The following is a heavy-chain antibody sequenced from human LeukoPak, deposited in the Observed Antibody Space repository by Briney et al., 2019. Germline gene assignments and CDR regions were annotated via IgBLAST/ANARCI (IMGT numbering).Heavy chain of an antibody. CDR3: AKRAHYYDSSGYYYFDY. J-gene: IGHJ4*02. D-gene: IGHD3-22*01. V-gene: IGHV3-30*18. CDR1: GFTFSSYG. CDR2: ISYDGSNN. Sequence: GGSLRLSCAASGFTFSSYGMHWVRQAPGKGLEWVAVISYDGSNNYYADSVKGRFTISRDNSKNTLYLQMNSLRAEDTAVYYCAKRAHYYDSSGYYYFDYWGQGTLVTVSS.